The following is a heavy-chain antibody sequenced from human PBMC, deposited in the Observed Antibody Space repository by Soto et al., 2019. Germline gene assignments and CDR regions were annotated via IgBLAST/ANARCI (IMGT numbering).Heavy chain of an antibody. CDR1: GGSISSGDYY. D-gene: IGHD6-6*01. V-gene: IGHV4-30-4*01. J-gene: IGHJ5*02. CDR3: ARGSLGWYLKYSSSSVYLDWFDP. Sequence: SETLSLTCTVSGGSISSGDYYWSWIRQPPGKGLEWIGYIYYSGSTYYNPSLKSRVTISVDTSKNQFSLKLSSVTAADTAVYYCARGSLGWYLKYSSSSVYLDWFDPWGQGTLVTVS. CDR2: IYYSGST.